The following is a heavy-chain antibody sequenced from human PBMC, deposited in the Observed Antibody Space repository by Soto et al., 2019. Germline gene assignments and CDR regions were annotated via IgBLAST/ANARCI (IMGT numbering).Heavy chain of an antibody. Sequence: EVQLLESGGGLVQPGGSLRLSCAASGFTFSSYAITWVRQTPGKGLEWVAIISDGGDTTYYADSVKGRFTISRDNSKYTLYLQMNSLRAEDTALYYCAKCGGSPCYFIDVWGKGTTVTVS. D-gene: IGHD1-26*01. V-gene: IGHV3-23*01. J-gene: IGHJ6*03. CDR3: AKCGGSPCYFIDV. CDR1: GFTFSSYA. CDR2: ISDGGDTT.